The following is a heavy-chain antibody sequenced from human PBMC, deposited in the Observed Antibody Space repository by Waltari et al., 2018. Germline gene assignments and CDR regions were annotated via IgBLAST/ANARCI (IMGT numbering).Heavy chain of an antibody. J-gene: IGHJ4*02. D-gene: IGHD3-10*01. V-gene: IGHV3-30*18. CDR2: GSDDGGTK. CDR3: AKEVGVSGSSYMSYFDH. Sequence: QVQLVESGGDVVQPGRSLRLSCAASGFTFSNYGMQWVRQAPGKGVDWVAVGSDDGGTKYYAESVKGRFTISRDNSKNTLYLQMNSLRAEDTAVYYCAKEVGVSGSSYMSYFDHWGQGSLVTVSS. CDR1: GFTFSNYG.